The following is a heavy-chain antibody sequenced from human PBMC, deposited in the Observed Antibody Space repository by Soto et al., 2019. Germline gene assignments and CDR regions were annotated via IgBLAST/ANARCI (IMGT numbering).Heavy chain of an antibody. Sequence: ASVKFSCKAPGYTCTGAYMHWVRQAPGQGLEWMGWISPNSGDTNYAQKFQGRVTMTRYTSISTVHMELSRLRSDDTALYYCARDGAGFDYWGQGTLVTVS. D-gene: IGHD1-26*01. CDR2: ISPNSGDT. J-gene: IGHJ4*02. CDR3: ARDGAGFDY. CDR1: GYTCTGAY. V-gene: IGHV1-2*02.